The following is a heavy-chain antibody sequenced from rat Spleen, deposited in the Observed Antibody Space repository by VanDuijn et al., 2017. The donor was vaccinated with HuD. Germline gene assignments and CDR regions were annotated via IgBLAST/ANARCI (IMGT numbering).Heavy chain of an antibody. D-gene: IGHD4-3*01. CDR3: VRQDTSGYSNWFAY. V-gene: IGHV5-46*01. CDR2: ISTSGGST. J-gene: IGHJ3*01. Sequence: EVQLVESGGGLVQPGRSMKLSCAASGFTFSSFPMAWVRQAPTKGLEWVATISTSGGSTYYRDSVKGRFTVSRENAKSTLYFLMDSLGSEDTATYYCVRQDTSGYSNWFAYWGQGALVTVSS. CDR1: GFTFSSFP.